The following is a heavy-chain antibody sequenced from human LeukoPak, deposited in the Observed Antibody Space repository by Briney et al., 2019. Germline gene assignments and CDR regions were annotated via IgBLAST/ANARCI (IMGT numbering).Heavy chain of an antibody. V-gene: IGHV3-23*01. CDR3: AWYYYDSSGLDY. CDR1: GFTFSGYG. CDR2: ISGSGGST. Sequence: GGSLRLSCAASGFTFSGYGMSWVRQAPGKGLEWVSAISGSGGSTYYADSVKGRFTISRDNSKNTLYLQMNSLRAEDSDVYYCAWYYYDSSGLDYWGQGTLVTVSS. D-gene: IGHD3-22*01. J-gene: IGHJ4*02.